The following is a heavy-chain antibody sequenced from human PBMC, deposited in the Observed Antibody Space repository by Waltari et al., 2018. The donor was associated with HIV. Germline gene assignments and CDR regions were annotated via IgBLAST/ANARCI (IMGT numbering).Heavy chain of an antibody. Sequence: EVQLVESGGGLVQPGGSLRFSCAASGFTFTNYAMNWVRQAPGKGLEWVSCISGSGGSTYYADSGKGRFTISRDNSKNTLYLQMNSLRAEDTAVYYCAKDDSTGSSGYYPFHYWGQGTLITVSS. V-gene: IGHV3-23*04. CDR2: ISGSGGST. CDR3: AKDDSTGSSGYYPFHY. CDR1: GFTFTNYA. D-gene: IGHD3-22*01. J-gene: IGHJ4*02.